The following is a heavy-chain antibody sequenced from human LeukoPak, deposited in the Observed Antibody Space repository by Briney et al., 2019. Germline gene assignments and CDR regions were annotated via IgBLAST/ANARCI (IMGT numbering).Heavy chain of an antibody. D-gene: IGHD6-6*01. CDR2: INPSGGST. V-gene: IGHV1-46*01. J-gene: IGHJ6*03. CDR3: AREGQQLVAAIFGYYYYMDV. Sequence: GASVKVSCKASGYTFTSYYMHWVRQAPGQGLEWMGIINPSGGSTSYAQKFQGRVTMTRDMSTSTVYMELSSLRSEDTAVYYCAREGQQLVAAIFGYYYYMDVWGKGTTVTVSS. CDR1: GYTFTSYY.